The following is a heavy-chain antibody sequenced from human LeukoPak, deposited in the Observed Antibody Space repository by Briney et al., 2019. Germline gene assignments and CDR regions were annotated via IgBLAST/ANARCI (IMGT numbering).Heavy chain of an antibody. D-gene: IGHD3-10*01. J-gene: IGHJ6*03. V-gene: IGHV3-48*04. CDR3: AREGITMVRGVIIGVYYMDV. Sequence: GGSLRLSCAASGFTFSSYSMNWVRQAPGKGLEWVSYISSSSSTIYYADSVKGRFTISRDNAKNSLYLQMNSLRAEDTAVYYCAREGITMVRGVIIGVYYMDVWGKGTTVTISS. CDR2: ISSSSSTI. CDR1: GFTFSSYS.